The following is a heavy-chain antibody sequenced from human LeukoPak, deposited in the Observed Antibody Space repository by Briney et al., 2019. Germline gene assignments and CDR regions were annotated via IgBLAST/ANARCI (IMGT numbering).Heavy chain of an antibody. J-gene: IGHJ4*02. V-gene: IGHV3-30*02. CDR1: GFTFSSYG. Sequence: GGSLRLSCAASGFTFSSYGMHWVRQAPGKGLEWVAFIRYDGSNKYYADSVRGRFTISRDNAKNSLSLRMNSLRAEDTALYYCARYCSGGSCYGFRAFDYWGQGTLVTVSS. CDR2: IRYDGSNK. D-gene: IGHD2-15*01. CDR3: ARYCSGGSCYGFRAFDY.